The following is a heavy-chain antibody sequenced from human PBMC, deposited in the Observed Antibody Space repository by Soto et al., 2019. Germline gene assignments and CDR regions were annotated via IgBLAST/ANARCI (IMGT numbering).Heavy chain of an antibody. J-gene: IGHJ4*02. CDR1: GYTFTIYG. D-gene: IGHD1-26*01. Sequence: ASVKVSCKASGYTFTIYGIIWVRQAPGQGLEWMGWISAYNGNTNYAQKLQGRVTMTTDTSTSTAYMELRSLRSDDTAVYYCARSPGWELWYYFDYWGQGTLVTVSS. V-gene: IGHV1-18*01. CDR3: ARSPGWELWYYFDY. CDR2: ISAYNGNT.